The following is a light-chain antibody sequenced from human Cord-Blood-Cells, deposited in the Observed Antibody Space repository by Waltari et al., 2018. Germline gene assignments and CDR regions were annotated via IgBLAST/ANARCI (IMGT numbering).Light chain of an antibody. CDR1: SSDAGGYNY. Sequence: QSALTQPASVSGSPGQSITISCTGTSSDAGGYNYVSWYQQHPGKAPTLMVYDVSNRPSGVSTRVSGSKSGNTAALTISGLQAEDEADYYCSSYTSSSTLNYVFGTGTKVTVL. V-gene: IGLV2-14*03. J-gene: IGLJ1*01. CDR3: SSYTSSSTLNYV. CDR2: DVS.